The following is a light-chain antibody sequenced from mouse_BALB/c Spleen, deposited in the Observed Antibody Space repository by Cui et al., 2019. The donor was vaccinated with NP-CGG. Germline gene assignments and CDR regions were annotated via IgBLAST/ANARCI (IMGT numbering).Light chain of an antibody. CDR3: ALWYSTHWV. CDR1: TGAVTTSNY. Sequence: QAVVTQESALTTSPGETVTLTCRSSTGAVTTSNYANWVQEKTDHLFTGLIGGTNNRAPGVPALTITGSQTEDEAIYFCALWYSTHWVFGGGTRLTVL. V-gene: IGLV1*01. CDR2: GTN. J-gene: IGLJ1*01.